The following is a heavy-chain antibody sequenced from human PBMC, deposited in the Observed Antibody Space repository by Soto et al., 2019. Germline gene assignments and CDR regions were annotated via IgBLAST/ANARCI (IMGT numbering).Heavy chain of an antibody. Sequence: QVQLVESGGGVVQPGTSLRLSCAASGFTFSNYGMHWVRQAPGKGLDCVASISSDGNNKYYADSVKGRFTISRDNSKNPLNLEMNRLRVEDTAVYYCAKVVEQQLVRCGLDCWGQGTLVTVSS. D-gene: IGHD6-13*01. V-gene: IGHV3-30*18. CDR2: ISSDGNNK. CDR1: GFTFSNYG. J-gene: IGHJ4*02. CDR3: AKVVEQQLVRCGLDC.